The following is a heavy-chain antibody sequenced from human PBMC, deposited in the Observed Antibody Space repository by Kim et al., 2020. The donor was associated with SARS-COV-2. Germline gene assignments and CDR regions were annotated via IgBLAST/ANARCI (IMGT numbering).Heavy chain of an antibody. CDR3: AKTGSGFLVDY. D-gene: IGHD3-10*01. Sequence: GGSLRLSCAASGFTFSSYGMHWVRQAPGKGLEWVAVISYDGSNKYYADSVKGRFTISRDNSKNTLYLQMNSLRAEDTAVYYCAKTGSGFLVDYWGQGTLVTVSS. CDR2: ISYDGSNK. CDR1: GFTFSSYG. V-gene: IGHV3-30*18. J-gene: IGHJ4*02.